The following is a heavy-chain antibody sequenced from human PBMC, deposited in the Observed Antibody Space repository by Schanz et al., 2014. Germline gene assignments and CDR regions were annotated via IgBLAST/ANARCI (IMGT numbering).Heavy chain of an antibody. CDR1: GYNFNRHD. CDR2: MQPDSGKT. J-gene: IGHJ5*02. V-gene: IGHV1-8*01. Sequence: QVQLVQSGPEVKKPGASVRLSCKASGYNFNRHDISWVRQAIGQGPEWMGWMQPDSGKTHYAEKFQGRVAMTRDVSISTAYMELSSLASEDTAVYYCARGQRRTIGRPFGPWGQGTLVTVSA. D-gene: IGHD6-25*01. CDR3: ARGQRRTIGRPFGP.